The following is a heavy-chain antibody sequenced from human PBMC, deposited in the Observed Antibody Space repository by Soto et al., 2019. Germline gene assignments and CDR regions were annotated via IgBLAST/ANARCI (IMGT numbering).Heavy chain of an antibody. CDR2: INPHSGAT. CDR3: ARDDGRAEGFDY. CDR1: GYIFSANY. V-gene: IGHV1-2*02. J-gene: IGHJ4*02. D-gene: IGHD6-19*01. Sequence: VASVKVSCKASGYIFSANYIHWVRQAPGQGLEWLGWINPHSGATNYAQKFLGRVTMSADTSASTAYMDLARLKSDDTAVYYCARDDGRAEGFDYWGQGTLVTVSS.